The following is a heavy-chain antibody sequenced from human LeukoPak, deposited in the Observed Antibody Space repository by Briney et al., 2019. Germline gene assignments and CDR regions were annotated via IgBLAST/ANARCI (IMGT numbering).Heavy chain of an antibody. J-gene: IGHJ4*02. V-gene: IGHV3-30*18. Sequence: GGSLRLSCAASGFSFSSYGIHWVRQAPGKGLEWVAVTSFDGSKKYYADSVKGRFTISRDNSKNTLYLQMNSLRAEDTAVYYCAKGDTTWELPHDYWGQGTLVTVSS. CDR1: GFSFSSYG. CDR3: AKGDTTWELPHDY. CDR2: TSFDGSKK. D-gene: IGHD1-26*01.